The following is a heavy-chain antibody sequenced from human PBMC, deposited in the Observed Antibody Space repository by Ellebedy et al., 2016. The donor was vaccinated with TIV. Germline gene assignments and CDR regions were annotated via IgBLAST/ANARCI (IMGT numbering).Heavy chain of an antibody. CDR3: ARPSHGGIIHY. CDR1: GDPITSSNYF. Sequence: MPSETLSLTCSVSGDPITSSNYFWAWIRQPPGKGLEWIGSIHYTGGTFYNPSLKSRVTISVDTSKSQFSLRLNSVTAADTAVYFCARPSHGGIIHYWGQGSLVTVSS. V-gene: IGHV4-39*01. D-gene: IGHD1-14*01. J-gene: IGHJ4*02. CDR2: IHYTGGT.